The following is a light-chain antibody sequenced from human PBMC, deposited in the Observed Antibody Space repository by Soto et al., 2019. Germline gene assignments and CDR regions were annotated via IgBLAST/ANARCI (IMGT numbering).Light chain of an antibody. J-gene: IGKJ4*01. CDR2: GAS. CDR1: QSVGSN. V-gene: IGKV3-20*01. CDR3: QQYGSLIT. Sequence: EIVMTQSPATLSVSPGERASLSCRASQSVGSNLAWYHQKPGQAPRLLIHGASTRAAGISDRFSGSGSGTDFTLTISRLEPEDFAVYYCQQYGSLITFGGGTKVDIK.